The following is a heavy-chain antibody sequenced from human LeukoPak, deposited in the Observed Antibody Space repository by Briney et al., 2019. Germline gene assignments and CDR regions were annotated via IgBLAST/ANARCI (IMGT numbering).Heavy chain of an antibody. Sequence: GGSLGLSCAASGFTVTSNYMSWVRQAPGKGLEWVSLIYIGGGSTTYYADSVKGRFTISEHSNTLYLQMNSLRPEDTAVYYCARVAARGPFDYWGQGTLVTVSS. J-gene: IGHJ4*02. CDR1: GFTVTSNY. V-gene: IGHV3-53*04. CDR2: IYIGGGSTT. CDR3: ARVAARGPFDY. D-gene: IGHD6-6*01.